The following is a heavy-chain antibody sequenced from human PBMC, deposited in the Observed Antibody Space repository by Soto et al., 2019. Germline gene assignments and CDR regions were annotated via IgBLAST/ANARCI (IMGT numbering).Heavy chain of an antibody. CDR2: VNPIVSMS. J-gene: IGHJ4*02. V-gene: IGHV1-69*02. D-gene: IGHD3-10*01. Sequence: GASVKVSCKASGGTFSSYSISWVRQAPGQGLEWMGRVNPIVSMSNYAQKFQGRVTMTADKSTSTAYMELSSLRSEDTAIYYCASSYGSGYRAFDYWGQGALVTV. CDR3: ASSYGSGYRAFDY. CDR1: GGTFSSYS.